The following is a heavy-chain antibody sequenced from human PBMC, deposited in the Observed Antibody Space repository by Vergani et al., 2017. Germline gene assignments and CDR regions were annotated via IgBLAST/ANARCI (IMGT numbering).Heavy chain of an antibody. V-gene: IGHV4-34*01. Sequence: QVQLQQWGAGLLKPSETLSLTCAVYGGSFSGYYWSWIRQPPGKGLEWNGEINHSGSTNYNPSLKSRVTRSVDTSKNQFSLKLRSVTAADTAVYYCARAYYDFWSGYYPNYYYYGMDVLGQGTTVTVSS. CDR3: ARAYYDFWSGYYPNYYYYGMDV. J-gene: IGHJ6*02. CDR2: INHSGST. D-gene: IGHD3-3*01. CDR1: GGSFSGYY.